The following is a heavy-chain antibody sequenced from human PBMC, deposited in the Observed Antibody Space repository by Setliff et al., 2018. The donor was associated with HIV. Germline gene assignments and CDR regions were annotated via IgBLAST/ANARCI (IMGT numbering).Heavy chain of an antibody. V-gene: IGHV3-7*01. CDR2: IKQDGSEK. CDR3: VRNRYALDV. CDR1: GFTFSNHW. Sequence: QLGGSLRLSCAASGFTFSNHWMSWVRQAPGKGLEWVANIKQDGSEKYYVDSVRGRFTISRDNAKNSLYLQMNSLRAEETAVYYCVRNRYALDVWGQGTTVTVSS. J-gene: IGHJ6*02.